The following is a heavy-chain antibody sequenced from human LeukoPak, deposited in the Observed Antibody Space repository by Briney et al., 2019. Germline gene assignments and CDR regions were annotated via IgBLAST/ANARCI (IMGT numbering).Heavy chain of an antibody. V-gene: IGHV3-48*02. CDR1: GFSFSSYS. CDR3: ARLVTVNNWFDP. Sequence: GGSLRLSCAASGFSFSSYSMSWVHQAPGKGLECVSYISSSSTTIYYADSVKGRFTISRDNAKNSLYLQMNSLRDEDTAVYYCARLVTVNNWFDPWGQGTLVTVSS. CDR2: ISSSSTTI. D-gene: IGHD3-9*01. J-gene: IGHJ5*02.